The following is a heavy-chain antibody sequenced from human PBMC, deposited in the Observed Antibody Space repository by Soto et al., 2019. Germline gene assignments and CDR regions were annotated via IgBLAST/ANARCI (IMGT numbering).Heavy chain of an antibody. CDR2: VYYSGNT. CDR3: ARGSGSTFDY. V-gene: IGHV4-59*01. Sequence: QVQLQESGPGLVKPSETLSLTCTVSGGSISGYYWSWIRRPPGKGLEFIGNVYYSGNTNYNPSLKSHVTMSVDTSKNQFSLKLRSVTAADTAVYYCARGSGSTFDYWGQGTLVTVSS. D-gene: IGHD3-10*01. CDR1: GGSISGYY. J-gene: IGHJ4*02.